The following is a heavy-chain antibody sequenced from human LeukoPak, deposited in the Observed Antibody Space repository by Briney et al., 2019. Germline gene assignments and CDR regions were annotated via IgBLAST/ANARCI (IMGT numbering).Heavy chain of an antibody. CDR1: GFTFSSYA. CDR3: AKVPAGNKVEY. V-gene: IGHV3-23*01. CDR2: ISISGGST. J-gene: IGHJ4*02. D-gene: IGHD6-19*01. Sequence: QPGGSLRLSCAASGFTFSSYAMSWVRQAPGKGLEWVSGISISGGSTDYADSVKGRFTISRDNSKNTLYLQMNSLRAEDTAVYYCAKVPAGNKVEYWGQGTLVTVSS.